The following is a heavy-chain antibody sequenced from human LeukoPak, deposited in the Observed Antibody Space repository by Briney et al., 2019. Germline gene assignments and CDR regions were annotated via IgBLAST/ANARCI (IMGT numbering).Heavy chain of an antibody. D-gene: IGHD3-16*02. CDR3: ARWVTFGGVIVASDY. CDR2: IYPGDSDT. Sequence: GESLKISCKGSGYSFTSYWIGWVRQMPGKGLEWMGIIYPGDSDTRYSPSFQGQVTISADKSISTAYLQWSSLKASDTAMYYCARWVTFGGVIVASDYWGQETLVTVSS. J-gene: IGHJ4*02. CDR1: GYSFTSYW. V-gene: IGHV5-51*01.